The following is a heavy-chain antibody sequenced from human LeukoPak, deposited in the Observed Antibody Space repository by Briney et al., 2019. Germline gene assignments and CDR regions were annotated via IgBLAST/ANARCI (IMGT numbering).Heavy chain of an antibody. CDR2: IIPIFGTA. D-gene: IGHD1-26*01. J-gene: IGHJ4*02. Sequence: SVKVSCKASGGTFSSYAISWVRQAPGQGLEWMGGIIPIFGTANYSQKFQGRVTITADESTSTAYMELSSLRSEDTAVYYCARGDYSGSYYYFDYWGQGTLVTVSS. CDR3: ARGDYSGSYYYFDY. V-gene: IGHV1-69*13. CDR1: GGTFSSYA.